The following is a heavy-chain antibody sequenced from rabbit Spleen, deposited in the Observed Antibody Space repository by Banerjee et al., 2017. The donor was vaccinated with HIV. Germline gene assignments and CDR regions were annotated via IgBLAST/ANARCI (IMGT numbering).Heavy chain of an antibody. CDR1: GFDFSTYG. D-gene: IGHD2-1*01. CDR3: ARDPYSYDDYGDYPFNL. CDR2: IDPIFGTT. V-gene: IGHV1S7*01. Sequence: QDLVESGGGLVQPGGSLKLSCKASGFDFSTYGVSWVRQAPGKGLEWIGYIDPIFGTTHYASWVNGRFTISSDNAQNTVDLQLNSLTAADTATYFCARDPYSYDDYGDYPFNLWGPGTLVTVS. J-gene: IGHJ4*01.